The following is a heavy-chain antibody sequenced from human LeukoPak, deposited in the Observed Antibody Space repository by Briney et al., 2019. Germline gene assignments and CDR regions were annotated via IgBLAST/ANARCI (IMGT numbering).Heavy chain of an antibody. CDR3: VKDLRCSGGSCYSGDY. J-gene: IGHJ4*02. Sequence: GGSLILSCSASGFTFSSYAMHWVRQAPGKGLEYVSAISSNGGSTYYADSVKGRFTISRDNSKNTLYLQMSSLRAEDTAVYYCVKDLRCSGGSCYSGDYWGQGTLVTVSS. V-gene: IGHV3-64D*09. D-gene: IGHD2-15*01. CDR2: ISSNGGST. CDR1: GFTFSSYA.